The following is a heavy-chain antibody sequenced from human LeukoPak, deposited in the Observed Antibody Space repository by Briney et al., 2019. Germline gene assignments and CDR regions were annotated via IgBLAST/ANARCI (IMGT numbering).Heavy chain of an antibody. CDR1: GFTFSSYS. J-gene: IGHJ3*02. CDR3: ARLNRSSTSCYLGAFDI. V-gene: IGHV3-21*01. D-gene: IGHD2-2*01. Sequence: GGSLRLSCAASGFTFSSYSMNWVRQAPGKGLEWVSSISSSSSYIYYADSVKGRFTISRDNAKNSLYLQMNSLRAEDTAVYHCARLNRSSTSCYLGAFDIWGQGTMVTVSS. CDR2: ISSSSSYI.